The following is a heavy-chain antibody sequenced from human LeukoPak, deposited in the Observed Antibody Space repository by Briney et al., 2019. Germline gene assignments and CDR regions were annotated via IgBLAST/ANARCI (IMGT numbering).Heavy chain of an antibody. CDR3: TSGIVVVVAARRVWFDP. CDR2: IRSKAYGGTT. V-gene: IGHV3-49*04. CDR1: GFTFGDYA. J-gene: IGHJ5*02. Sequence: PGRSLRLSCTASGFTFGDYAMSWVRQAPGKGLEWVGFIRSKAYGGTTEYAASVKGRFTISRDDSKSIAYRQSNSFKTEDTAVYYCTSGIVVVVAARRVWFDPWGQGTLVTVSS. D-gene: IGHD2-15*01.